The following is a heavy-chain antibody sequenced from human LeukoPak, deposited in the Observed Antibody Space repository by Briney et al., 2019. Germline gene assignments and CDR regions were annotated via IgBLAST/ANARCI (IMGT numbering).Heavy chain of an antibody. D-gene: IGHD3-10*01. V-gene: IGHV4-34*01. J-gene: IGHJ4*02. CDR3: ARGPSRMRYYGSGSYRL. CDR1: GGSFSGYY. CDR2: INHSGST. Sequence: SETLSLTCAVYGGSFSGYYWSWIRQPPGKGLEWIGEINHSGSTNYNPSLKSRVTISVDTSKNQFSLKLSSVTAADTAVYYCARGPSRMRYYGSGSYRLWGQGTLVTVSS.